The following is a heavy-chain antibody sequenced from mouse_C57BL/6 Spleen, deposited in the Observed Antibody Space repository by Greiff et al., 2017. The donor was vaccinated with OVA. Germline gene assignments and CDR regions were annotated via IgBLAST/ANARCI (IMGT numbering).Heavy chain of an antibody. J-gene: IGHJ3*01. Sequence: EVQLQQSGAELVRPGASVKLSCTASGFNIKDDYMHWVKQRPEQGLEWIGWIDPENGDTEYASKFQGKATITADTSSNTAYLQLSSLTSEDSAVYYCTGLTGRAWFAYWGQGTLVTVSA. D-gene: IGHD4-1*01. CDR1: GFNIKDDY. CDR2: IDPENGDT. V-gene: IGHV14-4*01. CDR3: TGLTGRAWFAY.